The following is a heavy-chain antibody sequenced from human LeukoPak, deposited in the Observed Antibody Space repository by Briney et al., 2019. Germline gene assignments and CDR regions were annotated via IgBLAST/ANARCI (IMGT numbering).Heavy chain of an antibody. CDR3: ASPTSGQSFDI. Sequence: EGSLRLSCAASGFTVSSNYMSWVRLAPGKGLEWVSLIYPSGNTYYADSVKGRFTISRDNSKNTLYLQMNSLRAEDTAVYYCASPTSGQSFDIWGQGTMVTVSS. D-gene: IGHD6-19*01. CDR1: GFTVSSNY. CDR2: IYPSGNT. V-gene: IGHV3-53*01. J-gene: IGHJ3*02.